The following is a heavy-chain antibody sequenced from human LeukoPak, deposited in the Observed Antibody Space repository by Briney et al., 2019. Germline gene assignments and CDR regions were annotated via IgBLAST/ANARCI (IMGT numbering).Heavy chain of an antibody. D-gene: IGHD1-26*01. CDR3: AREVGQNGNWFDP. V-gene: IGHV1-46*01. Sequence: GASVKVSCKASGYTFTSYYMHWVRQAPGQGLEWMGIINPSGGSTSYTQKFQGRVTMTRDTSTSAVYMELSSLSSEDTAVYYCAREVGQNGNWFDPWGQGNLVTVSS. CDR1: GYTFTSYY. CDR2: INPSGGST. J-gene: IGHJ5*02.